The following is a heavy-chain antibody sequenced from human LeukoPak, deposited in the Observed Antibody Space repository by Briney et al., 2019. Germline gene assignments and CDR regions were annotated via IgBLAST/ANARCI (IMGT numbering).Heavy chain of an antibody. CDR3: AKGHSYYYDSSGFPPVVYFDY. CDR2: ISGSGGAT. J-gene: IGHJ4*02. CDR1: GFTFSSYA. Sequence: GGSLRLSCAASGFTFSSYAMSWVRQAPGKGLEWVSAISGSGGATYYADSVKGRFTISRDNSKNTLYLQMNSLRAEDTAVYYCAKGHSYYYDSSGFPPVVYFDYWGQGTLVTVSS. V-gene: IGHV3-23*01. D-gene: IGHD3-22*01.